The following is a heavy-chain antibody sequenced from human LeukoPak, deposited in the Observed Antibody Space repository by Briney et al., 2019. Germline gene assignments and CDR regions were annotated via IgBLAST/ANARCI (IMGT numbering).Heavy chain of an antibody. CDR1: GFTLSSFA. V-gene: IGHV3-23*01. Sequence: GGSLRLSCAASGFTLSSFAMSWVRQAPGKGLEWVSAISGSGDITYYADSVKGRFTISRDNSKNTLYLQMNSLRAEDTAIYYCAKGPDSGYDHWGQGTLVTVSS. J-gene: IGHJ5*02. D-gene: IGHD5-12*01. CDR3: AKGPDSGYDH. CDR2: ISGSGDIT.